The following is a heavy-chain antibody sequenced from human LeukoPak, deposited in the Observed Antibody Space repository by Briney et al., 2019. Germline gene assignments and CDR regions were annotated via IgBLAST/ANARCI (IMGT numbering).Heavy chain of an antibody. V-gene: IGHV3-48*03. Sequence: GGSLRLSCAASGFTVSSNYMNWVRQAPGKGLEWVSCIGTGGSTKYYADSVEGRFTISRDNARNSLYLQMNTLRPEDTAVYYCARDGPGYSFDYWGQGTLVTVSS. CDR3: ARDGPGYSFDY. D-gene: IGHD5-18*01. J-gene: IGHJ4*02. CDR2: IGTGGSTK. CDR1: GFTVSSNY.